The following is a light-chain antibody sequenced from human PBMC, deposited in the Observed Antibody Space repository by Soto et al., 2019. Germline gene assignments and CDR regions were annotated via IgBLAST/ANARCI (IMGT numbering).Light chain of an antibody. V-gene: IGLV2-23*02. J-gene: IGLJ1*01. Sequence: QSALTQPASVSGSPGQSITISCAGTMRDVGAYNLVSWYQQHPGRVPQLIIYEVRNRPSGISFRFSGSKSGNTASLTISGLQAEDEADYYCCSYAGSSTYVFGTGTKLTVL. CDR2: EVR. CDR1: MRDVGAYNL. CDR3: CSYAGSSTYV.